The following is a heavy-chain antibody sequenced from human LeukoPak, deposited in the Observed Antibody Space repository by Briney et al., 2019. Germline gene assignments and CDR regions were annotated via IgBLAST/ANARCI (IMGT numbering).Heavy chain of an antibody. CDR1: GFTFSSYG. J-gene: IGHJ6*03. CDR3: ARAIDDYYYYYYMDV. CDR2: IWYDGSNK. Sequence: GRSLRLSCAASGFTFSSYGMHSVRQAPGKGLEWVSVIWYDGSNKYYADFVKGRITISRDNSKNTLYLQMNSLRAEDTAVYYCARAIDDYYYYYYMDVWGKGTTVTVSS. V-gene: IGHV3-33*01.